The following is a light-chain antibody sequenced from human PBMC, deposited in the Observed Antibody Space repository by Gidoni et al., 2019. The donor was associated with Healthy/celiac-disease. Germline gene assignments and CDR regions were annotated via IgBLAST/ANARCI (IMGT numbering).Light chain of an antibody. CDR3: QQRSNWPLT. Sequence: EIVLTQSPATLSLSPGERATLSCRASQSVRSYLAWYQQKPGQAPRLLIYDASNSATGIPARFSGSVSGTDFTLTISSLEPEDFAVYYCQQRSNWPLTFGGGTKVEIK. J-gene: IGKJ4*01. V-gene: IGKV3-11*01. CDR2: DAS. CDR1: QSVRSY.